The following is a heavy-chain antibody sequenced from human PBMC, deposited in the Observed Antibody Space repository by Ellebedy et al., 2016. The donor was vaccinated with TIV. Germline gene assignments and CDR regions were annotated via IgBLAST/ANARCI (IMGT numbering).Heavy chain of an antibody. V-gene: IGHV4-31*01. CDR3: ARLYYYEPRRFDP. Sequence: MPSETLSLTCTVSGGSIRSGGYYWSWIRRHPGKGLEWIGYIYYSGSTYYNPSLKSLVTISVDASKNQFSLKLSSVTAADTAVYYCARLYYYEPRRFDPWGQGTLVTVSS. D-gene: IGHD3-22*01. CDR2: IYYSGST. J-gene: IGHJ5*02. CDR1: GGSIRSGGYY.